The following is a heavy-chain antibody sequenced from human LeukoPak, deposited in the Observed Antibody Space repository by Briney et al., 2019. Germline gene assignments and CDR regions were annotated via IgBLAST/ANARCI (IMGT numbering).Heavy chain of an antibody. CDR2: INQDRSDK. D-gene: IGHD6-13*01. V-gene: IGHV3-7*05. Sequence: GGSLRLSCAASGFTFSNLWMSWVRQAPEKGLEWVANINQDRSDKYYVDSVKGRFTISRDNAKNSLYLQMNSLRAEDTAVYYCATGRQLDYWGQGTLVTVSS. J-gene: IGHJ4*02. CDR1: GFTFSNLW. CDR3: ATGRQLDY.